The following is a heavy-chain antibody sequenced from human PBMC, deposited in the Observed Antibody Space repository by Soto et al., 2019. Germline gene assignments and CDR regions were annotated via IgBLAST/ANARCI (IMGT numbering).Heavy chain of an antibody. CDR2: IYWNDDK. D-gene: IGHD3-22*01. J-gene: IGHJ4*02. V-gene: IGHV2-5*01. CDR3: AHRTYYYDSSGYPNYYFDY. CDR1: GFSLSTSGVG. Sequence: QITLKESGPTLVKPTQTLTLTCTFSGFSLSTSGVGVGWIRQPPGKALEWLALIYWNDDKRYSPSLKSRLTITKDTSKNQVVLTMTNMDPVDTATYYCAHRTYYYDSSGYPNYYFDYWGQGTLVTVSS.